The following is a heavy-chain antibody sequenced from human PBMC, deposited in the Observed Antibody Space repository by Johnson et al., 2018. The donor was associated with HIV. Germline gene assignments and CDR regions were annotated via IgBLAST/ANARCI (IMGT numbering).Heavy chain of an antibody. D-gene: IGHD4-17*01. Sequence: VQLVESGGGVVQPGRSLRLSCAASGFTFSDYYMSWIRQAPGKGLEWVSAISGSGASTYYADSVNGRFTISRDNSKNTLYLQMNSLRAEDTAVYYCAKRFPGGYGDYGTFDIWGQGTMVTVSS. CDR3: AKRFPGGYGDYGTFDI. J-gene: IGHJ3*02. CDR2: ISGSGAST. CDR1: GFTFSDYY. V-gene: IGHV3-23*04.